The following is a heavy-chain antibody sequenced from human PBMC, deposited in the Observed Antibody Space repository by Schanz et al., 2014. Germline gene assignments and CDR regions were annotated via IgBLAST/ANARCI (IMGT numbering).Heavy chain of an antibody. CDR2: INPNSGDT. CDR3: ARSMIEVAAFDY. CDR1: GYTFTGYY. J-gene: IGHJ4*02. V-gene: IGHV1-2*06. D-gene: IGHD3-22*01. Sequence: QVQLVQSGAEVKKPGASVKVSCKASGYTFTGYYMHWVRQAPEQGLQWMGRINPNSGDTDYAHNFHGRVTMTRDTSISTAYMELSRLRSDDTAVYYCARSMIEVAAFDYWGQGTLVTVSS.